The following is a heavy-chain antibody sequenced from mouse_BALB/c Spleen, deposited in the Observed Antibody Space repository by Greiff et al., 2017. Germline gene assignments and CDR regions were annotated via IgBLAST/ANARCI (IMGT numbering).Heavy chain of an antibody. V-gene: IGHV5-6-5*01. CDR3: ARGYDYDGGDFFYYYAMDY. CDR1: GFTFSSYA. CDR2: ISSGGST. D-gene: IGHD2-4*01. Sequence: EVQLQESGGGLVKPGGSLKLSCAASGFTFSSYAMSWVRQTPEKRLEWVASISSGGSTYYPDSVKGRFTISRDNARNILYLQMSSLRSEDTAMYYCARGYDYDGGDFFYYYAMDYWGQGTSVTVSS. J-gene: IGHJ4*01.